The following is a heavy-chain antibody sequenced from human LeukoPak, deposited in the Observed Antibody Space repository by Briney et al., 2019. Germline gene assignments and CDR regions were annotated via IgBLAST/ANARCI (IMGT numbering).Heavy chain of an antibody. Sequence: GSSVKVSCKASGGTFSSYAISWVRQAPGQGLEWMGRIIPILGIANYAQKFQGRVTITADESTSTAYMELSSLRSEDTAVYYCARGGQSLERFAFDIWGQGTMVTVSS. CDR3: ARGGQSLERFAFDI. J-gene: IGHJ3*02. D-gene: IGHD1-1*01. CDR2: IIPILGIA. V-gene: IGHV1-69*04. CDR1: GGTFSSYA.